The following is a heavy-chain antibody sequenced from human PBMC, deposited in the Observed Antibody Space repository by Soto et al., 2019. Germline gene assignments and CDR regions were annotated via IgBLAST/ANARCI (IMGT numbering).Heavy chain of an antibody. Sequence: QVQLQESGPGLVKPSQTLSLTCTVSGGSISSGDYYWIWSRQHPGKGLEWIGYIYYSGSTYYNPSLKSRVTISVDTSKNQFSLKLSSVTAADTAVYYCARGGRRSPGMDVWGQGTTVTVSS. CDR1: GGSISSGDYY. CDR2: IYYSGST. V-gene: IGHV4-31*03. CDR3: ARGGRRSPGMDV. J-gene: IGHJ6*02.